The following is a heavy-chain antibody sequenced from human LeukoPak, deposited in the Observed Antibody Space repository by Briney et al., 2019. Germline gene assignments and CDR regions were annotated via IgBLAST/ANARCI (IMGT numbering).Heavy chain of an antibody. CDR2: ISGSGGNT. Sequence: PGGSLRLSCAASGFTFSTYAMSWVRQAPGKGLEWVSAISGSGGNTYCADSVKGRFTISRDNSKNTLYLQMNSLRAEDTAVYYCAKVGQDDTSGWHYYFDYWGQGTLVTVSS. D-gene: IGHD6-19*01. V-gene: IGHV3-23*01. CDR3: AKVGQDDTSGWHYYFDY. J-gene: IGHJ4*02. CDR1: GFTFSTYA.